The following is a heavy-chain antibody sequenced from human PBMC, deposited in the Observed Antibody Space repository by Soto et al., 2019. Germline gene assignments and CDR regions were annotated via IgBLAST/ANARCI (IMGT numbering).Heavy chain of an antibody. Sequence: GESLKISCKGSGYSFTSYWISWVRQMPGKGLEWMGRIDPSDSYTNYSPSFQGHVTISADKSISTAYLQWSSLKASDTAMYYCARLNYYASSGYGPDIWGQGTMVTVSS. D-gene: IGHD3-22*01. CDR1: GYSFTSYW. CDR2: IDPSDSYT. CDR3: ARLNYYASSGYGPDI. V-gene: IGHV5-10-1*01. J-gene: IGHJ3*02.